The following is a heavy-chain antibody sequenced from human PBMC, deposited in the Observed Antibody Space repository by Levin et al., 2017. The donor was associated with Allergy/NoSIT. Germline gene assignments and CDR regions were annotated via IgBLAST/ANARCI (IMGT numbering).Heavy chain of an antibody. J-gene: IGHJ4*02. Sequence: GGSLRLSCAASGFTFDDYTMHWVRQAPGKGLEWVSLISWDGGSTYYADSVKGRFTISRDNSKNSLYLQMNSLRTEDTALYYCAKDRGGYGVSNSFDYWGQGTLVTVSS. V-gene: IGHV3-43*01. CDR1: GFTFDDYT. CDR3: AKDRGGYGVSNSFDY. CDR2: ISWDGGST. D-gene: IGHD4-17*01.